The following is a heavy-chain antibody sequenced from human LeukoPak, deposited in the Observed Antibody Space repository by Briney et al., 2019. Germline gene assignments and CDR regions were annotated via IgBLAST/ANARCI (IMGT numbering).Heavy chain of an antibody. CDR3: ARDDGDYVDY. CDR2: IYSGGRT. D-gene: IGHD4-17*01. V-gene: IGHV3-53*01. Sequence: GGSLRLSCAASGFTVSNNYMSWVRQAPGKGLEWASVIYSGGRTYYADSVKGRFTISRDSSKNTLYLQMNSLRAEDTAVYYCARDDGDYVDYWGQGTLVTVSS. J-gene: IGHJ4*02. CDR1: GFTVSNNY.